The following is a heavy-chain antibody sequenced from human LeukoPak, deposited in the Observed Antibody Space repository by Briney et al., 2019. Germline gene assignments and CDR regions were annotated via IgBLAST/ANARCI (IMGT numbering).Heavy chain of an antibody. J-gene: IGHJ4*02. Sequence: PGESLRLSCAASGFSFTTYWMSWVRQAPGKGLEWVANINQDGTEKYYVDSVKGRFTISRDNAKNSLYLQMNSLRAEDTAVYYCARAVAARPQDYWGQGTLVTVSS. CDR1: GFSFTTYW. CDR2: INQDGTEK. D-gene: IGHD6-6*01. V-gene: IGHV3-7*01. CDR3: ARAVAARPQDY.